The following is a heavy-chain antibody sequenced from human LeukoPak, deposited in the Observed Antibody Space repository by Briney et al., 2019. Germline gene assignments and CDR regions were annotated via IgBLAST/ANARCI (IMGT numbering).Heavy chain of an antibody. CDR3: VTSVAFDI. J-gene: IGHJ3*02. Sequence: GESLKISCTGSGYSFTNYWIGWVRQMPGKGLEWMGNIYPGDSHTKYSPSFQGQVTISADKSISTAYLQWSSLKASDTAMYYCVTSVAFDIWGQGTMVTVSS. CDR1: GYSFTNYW. CDR2: IYPGDSHT. V-gene: IGHV5-51*01. D-gene: IGHD3-10*01.